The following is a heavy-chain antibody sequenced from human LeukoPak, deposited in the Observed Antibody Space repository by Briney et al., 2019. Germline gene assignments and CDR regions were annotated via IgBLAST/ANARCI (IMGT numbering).Heavy chain of an antibody. CDR1: GYTFTFYN. CDR2: INPSGGT. D-gene: IGHD6-19*01. Sequence: ASVKVSCKGSGYTFTFYNMHWVRQAPGQGLEWMGIINPSGGTAYAQKLQGRITMTRDTTTLYMELSSLTSEDTAVYYCAREGVAGTGLDYWGQGTLVTVSS. CDR3: AREGVAGTGLDY. V-gene: IGHV1-46*01. J-gene: IGHJ4*02.